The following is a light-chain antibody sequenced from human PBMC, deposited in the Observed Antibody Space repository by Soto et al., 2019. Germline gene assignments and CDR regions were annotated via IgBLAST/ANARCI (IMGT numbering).Light chain of an antibody. Sequence: DIVMTQSPDSLAVSLGERATINCKSSQSVLYSSNNKNYLAWYQQRPGQPPKLLMYWASTRESGVPDRFSGSGSGTDFTLTISSLQAEDVAVYYCQQYESTPPPCGQGTKLE. J-gene: IGKJ2*01. CDR1: QSVLYSSNNKNY. CDR2: WAS. CDR3: QQYESTPPP. V-gene: IGKV4-1*01.